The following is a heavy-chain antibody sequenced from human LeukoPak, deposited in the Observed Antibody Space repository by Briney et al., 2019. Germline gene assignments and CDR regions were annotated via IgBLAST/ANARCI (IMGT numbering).Heavy chain of an antibody. D-gene: IGHD6-19*01. Sequence: PGGSLRLSCAASGFTFSSYAMSWVRRAPGKGLEWVAVIWYDGSNKYYADSVKGRFTISRDNSKNTLYLQMNSLRAEDTAVYYCAKDLDGSGWPLDYWGQGTLVTVSS. J-gene: IGHJ4*02. CDR3: AKDLDGSGWPLDY. CDR2: IWYDGSNK. V-gene: IGHV3-33*06. CDR1: GFTFSSYA.